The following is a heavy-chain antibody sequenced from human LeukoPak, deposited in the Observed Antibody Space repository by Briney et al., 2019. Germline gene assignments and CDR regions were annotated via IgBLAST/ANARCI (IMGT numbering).Heavy chain of an antibody. V-gene: IGHV3-15*07. CDR3: TWDSSGFYLLDS. Sequence: PGGSLRLSCAVSGLKFTDAWMNWVRQAPGKGVEWVGRTKSKGSGGTIDYAAPVKGRFTISRDDSKNTLYLQMNSLKTEDTAVYYCTWDSSGFYLLDSWGQGTLVTVSS. CDR2: TKSKGSGGTI. J-gene: IGHJ4*02. D-gene: IGHD3-22*01. CDR1: GLKFTDAW.